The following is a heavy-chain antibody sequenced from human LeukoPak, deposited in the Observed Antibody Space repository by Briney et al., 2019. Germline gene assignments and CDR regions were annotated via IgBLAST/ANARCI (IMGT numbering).Heavy chain of an antibody. D-gene: IGHD2-2*01. CDR1: GGSFSGYY. V-gene: IGHV4-34*01. CDR2: INHSGST. Sequence: SETLSLTCAVYGGSFSGYYWSWIRQPPGKGLEWIGEINHSGSTNYNPSLKSRVTISVDTSKNQFSLKLSSVTAADTAVYYCARLVVPAASIGYYYYYMDVWGKGTTVTISS. CDR3: ARLVVPAASIGYYYYYMDV. J-gene: IGHJ6*03.